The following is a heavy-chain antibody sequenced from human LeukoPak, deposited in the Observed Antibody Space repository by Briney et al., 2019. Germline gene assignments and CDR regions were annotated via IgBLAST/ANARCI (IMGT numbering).Heavy chain of an antibody. CDR3: ARQSRGSGTMAYYFDY. J-gene: IGHJ4*02. CDR2: IYPGDSDT. D-gene: IGHD1-1*01. V-gene: IGHV5-51*01. Sequence: GKSLKISCKGSGYSFTSYWIGWVRQMPGKGLEWMGIIYPGDSDTRYSPSFQGQVTISADKSISTAYLQWSSLKASDTAMYYCARQSRGSGTMAYYFDYWGQGTLVTVSS. CDR1: GYSFTSYW.